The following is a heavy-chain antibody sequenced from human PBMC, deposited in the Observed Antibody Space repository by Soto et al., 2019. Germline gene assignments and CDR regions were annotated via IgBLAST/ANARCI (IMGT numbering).Heavy chain of an antibody. V-gene: IGHV3-7*04. CDR1: RFTCSSYW. CDR2: IKEDGSEK. Sequence: EVQLVESGGGLIQPGGSLRLSCAASRFTCSSYWMSWVRQAPGKGLEWVSNIKEDGSEKYYADSVKGRVTISRDNAKNSLYLQMDSLRVDDTAVYYCARDVFWCQGTLVTVSS. CDR3: ARDVF. J-gene: IGHJ4*02.